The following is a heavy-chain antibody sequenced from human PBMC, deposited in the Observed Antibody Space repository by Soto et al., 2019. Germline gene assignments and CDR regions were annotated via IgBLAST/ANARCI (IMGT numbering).Heavy chain of an antibody. V-gene: IGHV4-59*08. CDR1: GGSISSYY. Sequence: SETLSLTCTVSGGSISSYYWSWIRQPPGKGLEWIGYIYYSGSTNYNPSLKSRVTISVDTSKNQLYLKLSSVTAADTAVYYCARHCQYGDYPNYYFDYWGQGTLVTVSS. CDR3: ARHCQYGDYPNYYFDY. D-gene: IGHD4-17*01. J-gene: IGHJ4*02. CDR2: IYYSGST.